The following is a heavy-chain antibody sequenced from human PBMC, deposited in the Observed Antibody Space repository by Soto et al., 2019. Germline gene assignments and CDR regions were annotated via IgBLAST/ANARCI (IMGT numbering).Heavy chain of an antibody. CDR2: ISDNNGNT. Sequence: QVQLVQSGAEVKKPGASVKVACKASNYTFSSYGINWVRQDPGQGLEWMGWISDNNGNTNSAQKFQGRFTMTADTSTTTAYMELWNLTSDDSAVYSCARGNSYYDISGYFYSDYWGQGTLVTVSS. CDR3: ARGNSYYDISGYFYSDY. V-gene: IGHV1-18*01. D-gene: IGHD3-22*01. J-gene: IGHJ4*02. CDR1: NYTFSSYG.